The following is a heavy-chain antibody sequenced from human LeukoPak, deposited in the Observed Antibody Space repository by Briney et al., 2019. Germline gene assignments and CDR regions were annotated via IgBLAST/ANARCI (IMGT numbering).Heavy chain of an antibody. V-gene: IGHV3-23*01. CDR2: ISGSGGTT. Sequence: GGSLRLSCAASGFTFNNYAMSWVRQAPGKGLEWVSVISGSGGTTYYADSVKGRFTISRDNSKNTLYLQMNSLRAEDTAVYSCAKPYYFDSTGYYPYYFDYWGQGTLVTVSS. J-gene: IGHJ4*02. CDR3: AKPYYFDSTGYYPYYFDY. D-gene: IGHD3-22*01. CDR1: GFTFNNYA.